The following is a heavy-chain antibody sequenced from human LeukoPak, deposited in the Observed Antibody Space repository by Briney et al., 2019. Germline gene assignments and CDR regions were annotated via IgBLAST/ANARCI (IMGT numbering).Heavy chain of an antibody. D-gene: IGHD5-18*01. V-gene: IGHV3-74*01. Sequence: GGSLRLSCAASGFTFSTYWMHWVRQVPGKGLVWVSRINSDGSTADYADAVKGRFTISRDNAKNTLYLEMNSLRADDTGLYYCAPEGGSSYDYWGQGTLVTVSS. CDR3: APEGGSSYDY. CDR2: INSDGSTA. CDR1: GFTFSTYW. J-gene: IGHJ4*02.